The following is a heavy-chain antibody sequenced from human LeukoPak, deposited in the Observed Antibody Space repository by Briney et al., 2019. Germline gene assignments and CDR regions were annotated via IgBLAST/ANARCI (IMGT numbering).Heavy chain of an antibody. CDR3: ARGSRRAAAGIEVEYFDY. J-gene: IGHJ4*02. V-gene: IGHV4-34*01. Sequence: SETLSLTCAVYGGSLSGYYWSWIRQPPGKGLEWIGEINHGGNTNYNPSLKSRVTISIDASKKQFSLKLISVIAADTAVYFCARGSRRAAAGIEVEYFDYWGQGTLVTVSS. D-gene: IGHD6-13*01. CDR2: INHGGNT. CDR1: GGSLSGYY.